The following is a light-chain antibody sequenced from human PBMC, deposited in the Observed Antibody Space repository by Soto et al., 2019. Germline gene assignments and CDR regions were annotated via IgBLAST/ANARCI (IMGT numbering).Light chain of an antibody. CDR1: QSISNW. Sequence: DIQMTQSPSTLSASVGDRVTITCRASQSISNWLAWYQQKPGKAPKLLIYDASSLESGVPSRFSGSGSGTEFTLTISSLQPDDFATYYCQHYNSYSPWTFDQGTKVEIK. CDR2: DAS. CDR3: QHYNSYSPWT. V-gene: IGKV1-5*01. J-gene: IGKJ1*01.